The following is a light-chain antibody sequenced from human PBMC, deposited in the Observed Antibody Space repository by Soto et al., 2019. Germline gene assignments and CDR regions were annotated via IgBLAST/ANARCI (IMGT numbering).Light chain of an antibody. V-gene: IGKV4-1*01. CDR2: WAS. CDR3: QQYYTTPLT. Sequence: DIVMSQSPDSLAVSLGERATINCKSSQSVLYSSNDKNYLAWYQQKAGQPPTLLIYWASTRESGVPDRFTGSGSGTEFTLTINSLQAEDVAVYYCQQYYTTPLTFGGGTKV. J-gene: IGKJ4*01. CDR1: QSVLYSSNDKNY.